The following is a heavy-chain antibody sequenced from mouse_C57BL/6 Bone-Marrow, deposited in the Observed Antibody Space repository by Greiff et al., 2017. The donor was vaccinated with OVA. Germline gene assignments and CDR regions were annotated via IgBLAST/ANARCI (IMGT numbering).Heavy chain of an antibody. CDR3: ARWGYYYGSAWFAY. J-gene: IGHJ3*01. D-gene: IGHD1-1*01. Sequence: VQLQQPGAELVRPGSSVKLSCKASGYTFTSYWMHWVKQRPIQGLEWIGNIDPSDSETHYNQKFKDKATLTVDKSSSTAYMQLSSLTSEDSAVYYCARWGYYYGSAWFAYWGQGTLVTVSA. V-gene: IGHV1-52*01. CDR1: GYTFTSYW. CDR2: IDPSDSET.